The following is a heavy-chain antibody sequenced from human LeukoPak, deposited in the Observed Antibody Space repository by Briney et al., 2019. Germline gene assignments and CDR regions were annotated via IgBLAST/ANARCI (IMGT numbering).Heavy chain of an antibody. CDR3: ARDQYSSGWYTY. D-gene: IGHD6-19*01. CDR2: IYHSGST. Sequence: PSETLSLTCTVSGGSISSGGYYWSWIRQPPGKGLEWIGYIYHSGSTYYNPSLKSRVTISVDRSKNQFSLKLSSVTAADTAVYYCARDQYSSGWYTYWGQGTLVTASS. CDR1: GGSISSGGYY. J-gene: IGHJ4*02. V-gene: IGHV4-30-2*01.